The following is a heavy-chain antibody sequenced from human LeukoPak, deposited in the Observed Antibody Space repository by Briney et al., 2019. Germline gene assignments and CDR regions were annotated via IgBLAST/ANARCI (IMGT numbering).Heavy chain of an antibody. V-gene: IGHV3-23*01. CDR3: AKDRYYDILTGYFEGWN. CDR1: GFTFSSYA. CDR2: ISGSGGST. J-gene: IGHJ4*02. Sequence: PGGSLRLSCAASGFTFSSYAMSWVRQAPGKGLEWVSAISGSGGSTYYADSVKGRFTISRDNSKNTLYLQMNSLRAEDTAVYYCAKDRYYDILTGYFEGWNWGQGTLVTVSS. D-gene: IGHD3-9*01.